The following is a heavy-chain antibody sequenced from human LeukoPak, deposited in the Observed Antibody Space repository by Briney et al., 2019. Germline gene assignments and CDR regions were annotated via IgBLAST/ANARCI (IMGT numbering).Heavy chain of an antibody. Sequence: GGSLRLSCAASGFTFSSYAMSWVRQAPGKGLEWVSGISGSGDNTYYADSVKGRFTISRDNSKNTLYVQVNSLGTEDTAAYYCAKGSYYDSSGSFYLDYWGQGTLVTISS. D-gene: IGHD3-22*01. J-gene: IGHJ4*02. CDR3: AKGSYYDSSGSFYLDY. V-gene: IGHV3-23*01. CDR1: GFTFSSYA. CDR2: ISGSGDNT.